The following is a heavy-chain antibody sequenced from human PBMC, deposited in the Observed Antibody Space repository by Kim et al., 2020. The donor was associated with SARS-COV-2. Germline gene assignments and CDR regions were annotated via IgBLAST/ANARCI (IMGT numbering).Heavy chain of an antibody. CDR2: LNEDETER. J-gene: IGHJ6*01. CDR3: SSLHYYGMNF. V-gene: IGHV3-7*01. CDR1: GLPFSIQW. Sequence: GGSLRLSCAISGLPFSIQWMSWVRQALGMGLECVANLNEDETERYYSDSVEGRFTFSRDNGRNSAYLQMNRLRVDDTALYYCSSLHYYGMNFWGQGTT. D-gene: IGHD3-10*01.